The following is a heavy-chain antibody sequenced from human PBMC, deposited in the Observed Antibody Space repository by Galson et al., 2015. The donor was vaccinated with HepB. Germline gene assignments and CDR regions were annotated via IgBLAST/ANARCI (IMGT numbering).Heavy chain of an antibody. V-gene: IGHV3-66*01. J-gene: IGHJ6*01. Sequence: SLRLSCAASGFTVSSNYMSWVRQAPGKGLEWVSVIYSGGSTYYADSVKGRFTTSRDNSKNTLYLQMNSLRAEDTAVYYCAREGYSSSCFHQGPIGLPPGTLLQEHLWG. D-gene: IGHD6-13*01. CDR3: AREGYSSSCFHQGPIGLPPGTLLQEHL. CDR1: GFTVSSNY. CDR2: IYSGGST.